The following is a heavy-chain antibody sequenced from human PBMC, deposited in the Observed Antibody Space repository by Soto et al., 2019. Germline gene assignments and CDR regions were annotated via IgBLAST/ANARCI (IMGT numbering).Heavy chain of an antibody. CDR3: AKVRGRSGSYYVDFDY. D-gene: IGHD1-26*01. J-gene: IGHJ4*02. V-gene: IGHV3-30*18. CDR2: ISYDGSNK. Sequence: GGSLRLSCAASGFTFSSYGMHWVRQAPGKGLEWVAVISYDGSNKYYADSVKGRFTISRDNSKNTLYLQMNSLRAEDTAVYYCAKVRGRSGSYYVDFDYWGQGTLVTVSS. CDR1: GFTFSSYG.